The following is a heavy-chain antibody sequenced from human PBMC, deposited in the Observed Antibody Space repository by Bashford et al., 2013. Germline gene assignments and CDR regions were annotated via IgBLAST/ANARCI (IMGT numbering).Heavy chain of an antibody. CDR1: GYTFSDYY. CDR3: ARGSGYYYDSSGYIDY. V-gene: IGHV1-2*02. CDR2: INLTLTVVP. Sequence: ASVKVSCKASGYTFSDYYLHWVRQAPGQGLEWMGWINLTLTVVPQSNAEMFQGRVTMTRDTSISTAYMELSSLRSDDTAVYYCARGSGYYYDSSGYIDYWGQGTLVTVSS. J-gene: IGHJ4*02. D-gene: IGHD3-22*01.